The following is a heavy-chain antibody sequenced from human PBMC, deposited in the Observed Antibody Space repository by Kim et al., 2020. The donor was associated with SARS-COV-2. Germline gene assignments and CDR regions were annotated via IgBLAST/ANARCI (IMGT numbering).Heavy chain of an antibody. V-gene: IGHV4-31*03. D-gene: IGHD3-3*01. CDR2: IYYSGRT. CDR1: GGSISSGGYY. Sequence: SETLSLTCTVSGGSISSGGYYWSWIRQHPGKGLEWIGYIYYSGRTYYNPSLKSRVTISVDTSKNQLSLKLSSVTAADTAVYYCARDSGITIFGVVQKHGMDVWGQGTTVTVSS. CDR3: ARDSGITIFGVVQKHGMDV. J-gene: IGHJ6*02.